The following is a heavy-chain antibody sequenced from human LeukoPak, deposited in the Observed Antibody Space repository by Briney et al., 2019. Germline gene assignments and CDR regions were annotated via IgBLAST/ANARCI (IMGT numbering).Heavy chain of an antibody. D-gene: IGHD3-10*01. Sequence: GGSLRLSCAASGFTFSSYSMQWVRQTPGKGLEWVSTISGSGDYTYYADSVKGRFTISRDNSKNTLYLQMNSLRAEDTAVYYCAKVTYGSGTYGAFDSWGQGTLVTVSS. J-gene: IGHJ4*02. CDR2: ISGSGDYT. V-gene: IGHV3-23*01. CDR3: AKVTYGSGTYGAFDS. CDR1: GFTFSSYS.